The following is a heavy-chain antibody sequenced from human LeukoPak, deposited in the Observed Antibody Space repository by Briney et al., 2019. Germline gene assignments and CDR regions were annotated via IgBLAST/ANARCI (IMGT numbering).Heavy chain of an antibody. V-gene: IGHV4-4*02. Sequence: AGGSLGLSCAASGFTFSSYWMSWVRQAPGKGLEWMGETHHSGTTNYNPSLESRVTISADKSKDHFSLELTSVTAADTAIYYCATDRAGRYFASGTYAYWGRGILVTVSS. CDR2: THHSGTT. CDR3: ATDRAGRYFASGTYAY. D-gene: IGHD3-10*01. CDR1: GFTFSSYW. J-gene: IGHJ4*02.